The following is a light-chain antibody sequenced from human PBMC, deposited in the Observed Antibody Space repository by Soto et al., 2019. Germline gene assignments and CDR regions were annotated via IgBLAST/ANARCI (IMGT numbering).Light chain of an antibody. J-gene: IGLJ1*01. CDR3: SSYTSSSTPYV. CDR2: DVS. CDR1: SSDVGGYNY. V-gene: IGLV2-14*03. Sequence: QSALTQPASVSGSPGQWITISCTGTSSDVGGYNYVSWYQQHPGKAPKLMIYDVSNRPSGVSNRFSGSKSGNTASLTIYGLQAEDEADYYCSSYTSSSTPYVFGTGTKVTVL.